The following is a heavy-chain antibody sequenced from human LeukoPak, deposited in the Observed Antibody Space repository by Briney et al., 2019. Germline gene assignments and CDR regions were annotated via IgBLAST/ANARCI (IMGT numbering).Heavy chain of an antibody. J-gene: IGHJ6*02. CDR3: ASGKGYCSSTSCYSHTYYYYYGMDV. V-gene: IGHV4-31*03. D-gene: IGHD2-2*01. CDR1: GGSISSGGYY. CDR2: IYYSGST. Sequence: SETLSLTCTVSGGSISSGGYYWSWIRQHPGTGLEWIGYIYYSGSTYYNPSLKSRVTISVDTSKNQFSLKLSSVTAADTAVYYCASGKGYCSSTSCYSHTYYYYYGMDVWGQGTTVTVSS.